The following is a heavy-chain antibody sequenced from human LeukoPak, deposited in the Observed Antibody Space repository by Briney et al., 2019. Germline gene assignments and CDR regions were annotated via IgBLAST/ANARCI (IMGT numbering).Heavy chain of an antibody. CDR3: ARFGELLGAFDI. J-gene: IGHJ3*02. V-gene: IGHV4-28*01. D-gene: IGHD3-10*01. CDR2: IYYSGST. Sequence: SDTLSLTCAVSGYSISSSNWWGWIRQPPGKGLEWIGYIYYSGSTYYNPSLKSRVTISVDTSKSQFSLKLSSVTAADTAVYYCARFGELLGAFDIWGQGTMVTVSS. CDR1: GYSISSSNW.